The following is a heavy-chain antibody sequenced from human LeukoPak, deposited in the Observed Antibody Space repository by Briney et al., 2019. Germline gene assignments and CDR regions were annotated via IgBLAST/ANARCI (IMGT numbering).Heavy chain of an antibody. CDR3: ARGADSGYSSDN. CDR1: GFSFSSYW. Sequence: GGSLRLSCAASGFSFSSYWMHWVRQAPGKGPVWVSLISNDESTIIYADSVKGRFTISRDNAKNTLYLQMNSLRAEDTAVYYCARGADSGYSSDNWGQGTLVSVSS. J-gene: IGHJ4*02. D-gene: IGHD3-9*01. CDR2: ISNDESTI. V-gene: IGHV3-74*01.